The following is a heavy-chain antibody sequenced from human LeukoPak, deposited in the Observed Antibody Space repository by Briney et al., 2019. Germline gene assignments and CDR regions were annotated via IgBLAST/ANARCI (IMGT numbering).Heavy chain of an antibody. CDR3: ARHGLNYYFHMDV. CDR1: GYSFTSYW. V-gene: IGHV5-51*01. CDR2: IYPGDSDT. J-gene: IGHJ6*02. Sequence: GESLKISCKGSGYSFTSYWIGWVRQMPGKGLEWMGIIYPGDSDTRYSPSFQGQVTISADKSISTAYLQWSSLKASDAAMYYCARHGLNYYFHMDVWGQGTTVTVSS.